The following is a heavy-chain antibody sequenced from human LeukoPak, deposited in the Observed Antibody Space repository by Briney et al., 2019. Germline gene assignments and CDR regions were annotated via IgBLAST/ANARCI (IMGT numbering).Heavy chain of an antibody. J-gene: IGHJ4*02. Sequence: GGSLRLSCAVSGFTFSNYGMLWVRQAPGKGLDWVAFIRYDGNNKLYADSVKGRFTISRDNSKNTLYLHINSLRAEDTAVYYCVKDNPLDYWGQGTLVIVSS. CDR2: IRYDGNNK. CDR1: GFTFSNYG. V-gene: IGHV3-30*02. D-gene: IGHD1-14*01. CDR3: VKDNPLDY.